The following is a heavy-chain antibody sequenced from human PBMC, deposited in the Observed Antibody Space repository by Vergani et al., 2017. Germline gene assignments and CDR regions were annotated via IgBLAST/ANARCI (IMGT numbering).Heavy chain of an antibody. V-gene: IGHV3-23*04. Sequence: EVQLVESGGGVVKPGGSLTISCATSGFDFTNSAMSWIRQAPGRGLQWVSGISGSGGSTYYAGSVKGRFTISRDSSKNTLYLQMNSLSAGDTAVYYCAKANPRNSGYNYLYYYHAMDVWGQGTTVTVSS. CDR2: ISGSGGST. D-gene: IGHD5-12*01. CDR3: AKANPRNSGYNYLYYYHAMDV. J-gene: IGHJ6*02. CDR1: GFDFTNSA.